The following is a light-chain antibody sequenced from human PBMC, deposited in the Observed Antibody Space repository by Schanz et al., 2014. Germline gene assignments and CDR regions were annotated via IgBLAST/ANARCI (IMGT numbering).Light chain of an antibody. CDR3: CSYAGSYYV. J-gene: IGLJ1*01. CDR2: DVS. CDR1: SSDIGAYNF. V-gene: IGLV2-11*01. Sequence: QSALTQPRSVSGSPGQSVTISCTGTSSDIGAYNFVPWYQQHPGKAPKLMIYDVSKRPSGVPDRFSGSKSGNTASLTISGLQAEDEADYYCCSYAGSYYVFGTGTKLTVL.